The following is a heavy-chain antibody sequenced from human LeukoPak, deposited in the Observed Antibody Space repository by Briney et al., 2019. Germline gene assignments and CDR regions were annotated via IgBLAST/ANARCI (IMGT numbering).Heavy chain of an antibody. V-gene: IGHV3-30-3*01. Sequence: GRSLRLSCAASGFTFSSYAMHWVRQAPGKGLEWVAVISYDGSNKYYADSVKGRFTISRDNSKNTLYLQMNSLRAEDTAVYYCARVPIAAAGRPLDYWGQGTLVTVSS. CDR3: ARVPIAAAGRPLDY. CDR2: ISYDGSNK. CDR1: GFTFSSYA. J-gene: IGHJ4*02. D-gene: IGHD6-13*01.